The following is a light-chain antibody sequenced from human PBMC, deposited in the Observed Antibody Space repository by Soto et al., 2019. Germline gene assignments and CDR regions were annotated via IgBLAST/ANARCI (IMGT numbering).Light chain of an antibody. CDR3: AAWDDSLNGHVV. V-gene: IGLV1-44*01. CDR1: NSNIGKNT. CDR2: SNN. J-gene: IGLJ2*01. Sequence: QSVLTQPPSASGTPGQRLSISCSGNNSNIGKNTVNWYQQLPRTAPKLLNYSNNQRPSGVPDRFSGSKSGTSASLAISGLQSEDEADYYCAAWDDSLNGHVVFGGGTKLTVL.